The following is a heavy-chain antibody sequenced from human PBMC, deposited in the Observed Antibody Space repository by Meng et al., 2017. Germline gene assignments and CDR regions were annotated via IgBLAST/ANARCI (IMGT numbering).Heavy chain of an antibody. Sequence: AQPVQAACEGKMPCASSKYSYQAPGYTFTGYDMPWVRQAPGQGLEWRGRLNPNSGGTNYAQKFQGRVTMPRDTSISTAYMELSRLRSDDTAVYYCASELNTYGSGSYAYWGQGTLVTVSS. CDR3: ASELNTYGSGSYAY. V-gene: IGHV1-2*06. CDR2: LNPNSGGT. CDR1: GYTFTGYD. D-gene: IGHD3-10*01. J-gene: IGHJ4*02.